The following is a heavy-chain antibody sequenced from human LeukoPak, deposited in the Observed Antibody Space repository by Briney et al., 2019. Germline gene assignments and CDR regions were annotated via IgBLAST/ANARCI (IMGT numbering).Heavy chain of an antibody. CDR2: INGDGTTP. D-gene: IGHD2-21*02. Sequence: QPGGSLRLSCTASGFTFTSNWLHWVRQAAGKGLMWVSRINGDGTTPRDADSVKGRFTISRDNAKNSLYLQMNSLRAEDTAVYYCARDLDGGDLDYWGQGTLVTVSS. CDR1: GFTFTSNW. V-gene: IGHV3-74*01. CDR3: ARDLDGGDLDY. J-gene: IGHJ4*02.